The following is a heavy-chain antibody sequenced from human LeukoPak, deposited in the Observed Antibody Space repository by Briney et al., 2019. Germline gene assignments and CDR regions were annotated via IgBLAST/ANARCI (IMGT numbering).Heavy chain of an antibody. CDR3: ARAYRARPYYYFDY. V-gene: IGHV4-39*01. CDR2: IYYSGSA. J-gene: IGHJ4*02. Sequence: PSEALSLTCSVSSGSISINGYYWGWIRQPPGKGLEWIGAIYYSGSAYYNPSLKSRVTISVDTSKNQFSLKVTSVTAADTAVYYCARAYRARPYYYFDYWGQGTLVTVSS. CDR1: SGSISINGYY. D-gene: IGHD1-14*01.